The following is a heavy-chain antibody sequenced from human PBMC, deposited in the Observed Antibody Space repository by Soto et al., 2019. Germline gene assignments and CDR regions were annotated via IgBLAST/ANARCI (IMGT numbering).Heavy chain of an antibody. D-gene: IGHD2-15*01. CDR2: INHSGST. V-gene: IGHV4-34*01. CDR1: CGSFSGYY. Sequence: SETLSLTCAVYCGSFSGYYWSWIRQPPGKGLEWIGEINHSGSTNYNPSLKSRVTISVDTSKNQFSLKLSSVTAADTAVYYCARLREGVVAATSYYFDYWGQGTLVTVSS. J-gene: IGHJ4*02. CDR3: ARLREGVVAATSYYFDY.